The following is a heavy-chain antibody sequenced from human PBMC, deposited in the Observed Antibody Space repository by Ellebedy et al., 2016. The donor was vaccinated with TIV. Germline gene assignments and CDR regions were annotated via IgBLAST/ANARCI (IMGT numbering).Heavy chain of an antibody. Sequence: GGSLRLSCAGLGFPFSTYSMNWVRQAPGKGLEWVTIISHDSNKKHYADSVKGRFTISRDNSRNMVFLQMNSLRPEDTALYYCARGHSGYDFRFGYFDYWGQGGLVTVSS. CDR1: GFPFSTYS. V-gene: IGHV3-30*14. CDR3: ARGHSGYDFRFGYFDY. CDR2: ISHDSNKK. J-gene: IGHJ4*02. D-gene: IGHD5-12*01.